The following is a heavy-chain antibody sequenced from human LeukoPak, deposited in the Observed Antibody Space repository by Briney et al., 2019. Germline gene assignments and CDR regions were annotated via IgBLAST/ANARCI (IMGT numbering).Heavy chain of an antibody. CDR3: VRPGIVGATAFDY. D-gene: IGHD1-26*01. CDR1: GYSISSGYY. V-gene: IGHV4-38-2*02. CDR2: FYYTGST. Sequence: SETLSLTCTVSGYSISSGYYWGWIRQPPGKGLEWIGSFYYTGSTYYNPSLKSRVTISVDTSKNQFSLRLSSVTAADTAFYYCVRPGIVGATAFDYWGQGTLVTVSS. J-gene: IGHJ4*02.